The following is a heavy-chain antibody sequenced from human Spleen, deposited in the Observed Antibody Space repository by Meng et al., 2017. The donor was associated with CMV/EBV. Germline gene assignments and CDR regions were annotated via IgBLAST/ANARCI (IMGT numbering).Heavy chain of an antibody. J-gene: IGHJ4*02. CDR3: ALEKATGGSYFDS. Sequence: AASGFAFSKNTMNWVRQAPGKGLEWVSSISYSGSYTYYADSLNGRFTVSRDNAKNTLYLQMDSLRVEDTAVYYCALEKATGGSYFDSWGQGTLVTVSS. D-gene: IGHD3-16*01. CDR2: ISYSGSYT. CDR1: GFAFSKNT. V-gene: IGHV3-21*01.